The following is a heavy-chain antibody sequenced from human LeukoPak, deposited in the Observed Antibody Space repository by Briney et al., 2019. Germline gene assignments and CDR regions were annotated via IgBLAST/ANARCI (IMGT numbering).Heavy chain of an antibody. D-gene: IGHD6-19*01. J-gene: IGHJ6*03. Sequence: GGSLRLSCAASGFTFSSYGMSWVRQAPGKGLEWVSAISGSGGSTYYADSVKGRFTISRDNSKNTLYLQMNSLRAEDTAVYYCAKYRYSSGWYDYYYYMDVWGKGTTVTISS. CDR2: ISGSGGST. CDR3: AKYRYSSGWYDYYYYMDV. V-gene: IGHV3-23*01. CDR1: GFTFSSYG.